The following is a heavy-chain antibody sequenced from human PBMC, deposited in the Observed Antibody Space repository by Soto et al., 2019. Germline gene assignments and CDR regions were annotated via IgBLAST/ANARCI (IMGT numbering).Heavy chain of an antibody. CDR3: ARFCQTGGQKVVPAAIMEHNWFDP. V-gene: IGHV4-31*03. D-gene: IGHD2-2*01. CDR1: GGSISSGGYY. CDR2: IYYSGST. Sequence: SETLSLTCTVSGGSISSGGYYWSWIRQHPGKGLEWIGYIYYSGSTYYNPSLKSRVTISVDTSKNQFSLKLSSVTAADTAVYYCARFCQTGGQKVVPAAIMEHNWFDPWGQGTLVTVSS. J-gene: IGHJ5*02.